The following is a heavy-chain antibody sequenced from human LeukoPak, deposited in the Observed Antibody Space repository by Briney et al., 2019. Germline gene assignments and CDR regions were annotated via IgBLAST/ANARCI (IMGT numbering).Heavy chain of an antibody. CDR3: ARDHNYYGSGSYTTADAFDI. J-gene: IGHJ3*02. Sequence: GESLKISCKGSGYSFTSYWIGWVRQMPGKGLEWMGIIYPGDSDTRCSPSFQGQVTISADKSISTAYLQWSSLKASDTAMYYCARDHNYYGSGSYTTADAFDIWGQGTMVTVSS. V-gene: IGHV5-51*01. CDR1: GYSFTSYW. D-gene: IGHD3-10*01. CDR2: IYPGDSDT.